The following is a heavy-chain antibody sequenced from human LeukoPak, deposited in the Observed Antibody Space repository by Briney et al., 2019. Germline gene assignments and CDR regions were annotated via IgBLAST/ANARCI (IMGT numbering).Heavy chain of an antibody. CDR1: GYTFTGYY. CDR3: ARANANYFDY. V-gene: IGHV1-2*02. Sequence: ASVKVSCKTSGYTFTGYYLHWVRQAPGQGLEWMGWITPNNGGTNYAQKFQGRVTMTRDTSISTAFMELSRLRSDDTAIYYCARANANYFDYWGQGTLVTVSA. CDR2: ITPNNGGT. J-gene: IGHJ4*02.